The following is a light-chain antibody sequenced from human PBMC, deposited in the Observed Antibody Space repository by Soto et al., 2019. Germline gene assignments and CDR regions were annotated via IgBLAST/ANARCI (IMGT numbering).Light chain of an antibody. CDR2: KIN. Sequence: QSALTQPPSASGSPGQSVTISCTGTSSDVGGYNYVSWYQQHPGKAPKLMIYKINERPSGVPDRFSGSKSGNTASLTVSGLQAEEEADYYCSSDAGSIIMVFGGGTKLTVL. J-gene: IGLJ3*02. CDR3: SSDAGSIIMV. CDR1: SSDVGGYNY. V-gene: IGLV2-8*01.